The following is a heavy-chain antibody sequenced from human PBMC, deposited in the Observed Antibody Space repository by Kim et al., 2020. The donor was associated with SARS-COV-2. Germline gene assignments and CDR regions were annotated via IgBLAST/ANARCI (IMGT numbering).Heavy chain of an antibody. J-gene: IGHJ4*02. Sequence: PSLKSRVTISVDTSKNQFSLKLSSVTAADTAVYYCARGTLPYYYDSSGLVWGPGTLVTVSS. CDR3: ARGTLPYYYDSSGLV. V-gene: IGHV4-31*02. D-gene: IGHD3-22*01.